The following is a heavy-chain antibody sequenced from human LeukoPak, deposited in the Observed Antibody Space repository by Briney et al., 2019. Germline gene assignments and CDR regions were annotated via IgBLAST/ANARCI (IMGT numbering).Heavy chain of an antibody. D-gene: IGHD2-2*02. CDR2: INPNSGGT. CDR3: AREPLEPAAIYSRPYYYFDY. V-gene: IGHV1-2*02. Sequence: ASVRVFCKASGYTFTGYYMHWVRQAPGQGLEWMGWINPNSGGTNYAQNFQGRVTMTRDTAITTAYMELKRQRSHDTAVEYCAREPLEPAAIYSRPYYYFDYWGQGTLVTVSS. J-gene: IGHJ4*02. CDR1: GYTFTGYY.